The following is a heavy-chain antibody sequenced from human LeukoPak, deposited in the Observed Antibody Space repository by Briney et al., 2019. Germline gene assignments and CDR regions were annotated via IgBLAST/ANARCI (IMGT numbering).Heavy chain of an antibody. J-gene: IGHJ4*02. CDR1: GFTFSSKT. D-gene: IGHD4-23*01. CDR3: ARSGGNSFRVLDY. V-gene: IGHV3-21*01. Sequence: GGSLRLSCAGSGFTFSSKTMNWVRQAPGKGLEWVSSISSSGSYIFYADSVKGRFTISRDNAKNSLYLQMNSLRAEDTAVYYCARSGGNSFRVLDYWGQGTLVTVSS. CDR2: ISSSGSYI.